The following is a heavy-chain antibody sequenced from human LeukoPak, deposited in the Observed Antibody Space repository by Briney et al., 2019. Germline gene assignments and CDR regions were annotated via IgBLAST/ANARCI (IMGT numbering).Heavy chain of an antibody. CDR3: ARGTAGYHSSYFDY. J-gene: IGHJ4*02. V-gene: IGHV3-74*01. D-gene: IGHD3-16*02. CDR1: GFNFSSYW. Sequence: GGSLRLSCAASGFNFSSYWMHWVRQAPGKGLVWVSRINSDGSATAYADSVKGRFTISRDNAENTLYLQMNSLRAEDTAVYYCARGTAGYHSSYFDYWGQGTLDTVSS. CDR2: INSDGSAT.